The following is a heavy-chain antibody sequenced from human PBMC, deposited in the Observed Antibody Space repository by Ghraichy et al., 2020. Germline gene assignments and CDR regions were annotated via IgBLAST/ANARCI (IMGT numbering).Heavy chain of an antibody. CDR3: ARGLIVATVVTPKTAFDI. CDR1: GGSISSYY. V-gene: IGHV4-59*01. J-gene: IGHJ3*02. D-gene: IGHD4-23*01. Sequence: SETLSLTCTVSGGSISSYYWSWIRQPPGKGLEWIGYIYYSGSTNYNPSLKSRVTISVDTSKNQFSLKLSSVTAADTAVYYCARGLIVATVVTPKTAFDIWGQGTMVTVSS. CDR2: IYYSGST.